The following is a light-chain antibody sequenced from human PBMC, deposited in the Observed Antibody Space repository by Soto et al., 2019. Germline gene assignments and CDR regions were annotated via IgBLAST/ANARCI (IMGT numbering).Light chain of an antibody. CDR1: SSDVGGYNY. Sequence: QSALTQPASVSGSPGQSITISCTGTSSDVGGYNYVSWYQPHPGKVPKLMIYEVSKRASGVSNRLSGSKSGNTASLPISGLQAEDEPDYYCNSYTSSSTRVFGGGTKLTVL. CDR3: NSYTSSSTRV. J-gene: IGLJ3*02. CDR2: EVS. V-gene: IGLV2-14*01.